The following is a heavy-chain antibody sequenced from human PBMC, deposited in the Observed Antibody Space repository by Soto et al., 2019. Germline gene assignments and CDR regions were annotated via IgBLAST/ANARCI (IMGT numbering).Heavy chain of an antibody. Sequence: QVQLVESGGGVAQPGTSLRISCKASGFIFRDYLIHWVRQAPGKGLEWLAVLSFDGTAEYYADSTRGRFTISRDIPKSTTYLVINNVRREDTAMYYCARVATRLQSMEVLEYWGQGTLVTVPS. CDR2: LSFDGTAE. D-gene: IGHD2-21*02. V-gene: IGHV3-30*03. CDR1: GFIFRDYL. J-gene: IGHJ4*02. CDR3: ARVATRLQSMEVLEY.